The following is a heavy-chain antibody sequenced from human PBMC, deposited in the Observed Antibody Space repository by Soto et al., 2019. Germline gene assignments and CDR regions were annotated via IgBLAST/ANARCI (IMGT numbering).Heavy chain of an antibody. Sequence: EVQLLESGGGLVEPGGSRRLSCAASGFTFSSYTMSWVRQAPGKGLEWVSTISGSGSSTYSADSVKGRFTISRDNSKNTLYLQMNSLRVEDTAIYYCAKAWGIDYWGQGILVTVSS. J-gene: IGHJ4*02. CDR1: GFTFSSYT. V-gene: IGHV3-23*01. D-gene: IGHD7-27*01. CDR2: ISGSGSST. CDR3: AKAWGIDY.